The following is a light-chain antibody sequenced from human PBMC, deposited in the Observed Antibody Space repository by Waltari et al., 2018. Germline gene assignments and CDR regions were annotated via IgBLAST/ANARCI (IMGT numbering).Light chain of an antibody. J-gene: IGLJ3*02. Sequence: QLVLTQSTSASASLGASVSLTCTLTCGHSHYAIAWQPQQPQNGPRYLMKVNCDGSHIKGDEIPVRFSGSSSRAERYLIISSLHSEDAADYYCQTWGTGIWVFGGGTKLTVL. CDR1: CGHSHYA. CDR3: QTWGTGIWV. CDR2: VNCDGSH. V-gene: IGLV4-69*01.